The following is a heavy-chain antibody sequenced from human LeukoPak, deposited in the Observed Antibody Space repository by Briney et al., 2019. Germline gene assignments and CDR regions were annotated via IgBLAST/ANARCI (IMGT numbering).Heavy chain of an antibody. V-gene: IGHV1-3*01. Sequence: EASVKVSCKASGYTFTSYAMDWVRQAPGQRLEWMGWINAGNGNTKYSQKFQGRVTITRDTSASTAYMELSSLRSEDTAVYYCARLCSGGSCYYYFDYWGQGTLVSVSS. CDR2: INAGNGNT. D-gene: IGHD2-15*01. CDR3: ARLCSGGSCYYYFDY. CDR1: GYTFTSYA. J-gene: IGHJ4*02.